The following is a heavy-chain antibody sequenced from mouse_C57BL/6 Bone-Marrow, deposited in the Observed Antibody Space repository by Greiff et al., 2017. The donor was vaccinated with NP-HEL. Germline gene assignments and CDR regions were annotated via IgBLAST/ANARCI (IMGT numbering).Heavy chain of an antibody. V-gene: IGHV7-3*01. J-gene: IGHJ2*01. CDR2: IRNKANGYTT. D-gene: IGHD1-1*01. Sequence: EVQVVESGGGLVQPGGSLSLSCAASGFTFTDYYMSWVRQPPGKALEWLGFIRNKANGYTTEYSASVKGRFTISRDNSQSILYLTMNALRTEESANYYGARHSTTVVAPRFDYWGQGTTLTVSS. CDR3: ARHSTTVVAPRFDY. CDR1: GFTFTDYY.